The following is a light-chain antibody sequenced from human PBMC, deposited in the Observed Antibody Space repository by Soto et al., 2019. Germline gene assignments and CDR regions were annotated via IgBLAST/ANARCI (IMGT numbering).Light chain of an antibody. J-gene: IGKJ4*01. V-gene: IGKV2-30*01. CDR2: QVS. CDR3: MQGTHWPPT. Sequence: DVVMTQSPLSLPVTLGQPASISCRSSQSLVYSDGNTYLTWFRQRPGQSPRHLIYQVSNRDSGVPDRFSGSGSGTDFTLKISRVEAEDVGVYYCMQGTHWPPTFGGGTKVEIK. CDR1: QSLVYSDGNTY.